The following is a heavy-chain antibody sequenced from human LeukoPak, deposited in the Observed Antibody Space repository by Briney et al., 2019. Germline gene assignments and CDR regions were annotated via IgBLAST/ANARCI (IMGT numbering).Heavy chain of an antibody. V-gene: IGHV1-69*05. Sequence: GASVKVSCKASGGTFSKFGISWVRQAPGEGLEWMGGIIPMLGAANYAQKFQGRVTITTDESTTTAHMELISLTSDDTAVYFYATEGPNYYMDVWGKGTTVTVSS. CDR1: GGTFSKFG. CDR3: ATEGPNYYMDV. J-gene: IGHJ6*03. CDR2: IIPMLGAA.